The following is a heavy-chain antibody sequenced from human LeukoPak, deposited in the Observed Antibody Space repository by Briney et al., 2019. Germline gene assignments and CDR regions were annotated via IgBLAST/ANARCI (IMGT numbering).Heavy chain of an antibody. J-gene: IGHJ6*02. CDR1: GGSFSGYY. D-gene: IGHD2-15*01. CDR3: ATLYCSGGSCYNYGMDV. Sequence: SETLSLTCAVYGGSFSGYYWSWIRQPPGKGLEWIGEINHSGSTNYNPSLKSRVTISVDTSKNQFSLKLSSVTAADTAVYYCATLYCSGGSCYNYGMDVWGQGTTVTVSS. V-gene: IGHV4-34*01. CDR2: INHSGST.